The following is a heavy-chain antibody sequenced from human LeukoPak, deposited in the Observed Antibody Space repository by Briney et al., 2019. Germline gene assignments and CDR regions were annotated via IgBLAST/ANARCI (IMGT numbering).Heavy chain of an antibody. CDR3: ARRITMGAFDI. CDR1: GFTFSSYE. CDR2: ISSSGSTI. Sequence: PGGSLRLSCAASGFTFSSYEMHWVRQAPGEGLEWVSYISSSGSTIYYADSVKSRFTISRDNAKNSLYLQMNSLRAEDTAVYYCARRITMGAFDIWGQGTMVTVSS. J-gene: IGHJ3*02. D-gene: IGHD3-10*01. V-gene: IGHV3-48*03.